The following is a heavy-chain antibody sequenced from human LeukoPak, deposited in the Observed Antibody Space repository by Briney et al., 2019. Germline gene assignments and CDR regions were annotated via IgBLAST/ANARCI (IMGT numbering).Heavy chain of an antibody. J-gene: IGHJ4*02. D-gene: IGHD3-16*01. Sequence: GGSLRLSCEGSGFSFSSYWMTWVRQLPGKGPEWVANIRQDESERYFADSVKGRFTISRDNAKKSVYLHMSSLRAEDTALYYCAKGRSRLKSQTPYEHWGQGTLVTVSS. CDR3: AKGRSRLKSQTPYEH. CDR1: GFSFSSYW. V-gene: IGHV3-7*01. CDR2: IRQDESER.